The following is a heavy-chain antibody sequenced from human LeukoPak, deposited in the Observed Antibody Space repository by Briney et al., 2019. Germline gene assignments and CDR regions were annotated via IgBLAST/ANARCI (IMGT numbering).Heavy chain of an antibody. J-gene: IGHJ4*02. CDR2: IRSKANSYAT. V-gene: IGHV3-73*01. D-gene: IGHD4-17*01. CDR1: GFTFSGSA. Sequence: GGSLRLSCAASGFTFSGSAMHWVRQASGKGLEWVGRIRSKANSYATAYAASVKGRFTISRDDSKNTAYLQMNSLKTEDTAVYYCTQTYGDYATSLDYWGQGTLVTVSS. CDR3: TQTYGDYATSLDY.